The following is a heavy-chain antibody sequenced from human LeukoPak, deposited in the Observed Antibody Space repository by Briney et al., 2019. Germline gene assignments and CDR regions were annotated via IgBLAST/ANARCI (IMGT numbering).Heavy chain of an antibody. J-gene: IGHJ4*02. CDR1: GGSISSHY. V-gene: IGHV4-4*07. CDR3: ARDLGSNYVYFDY. CDR2: IHTSGIT. Sequence: ASETLPLTCTVSGGSISSHYWSWLRQPAGKGLEYIGRIHTSGITNYNPSLKSRVTMSGDTSKNQFYLNLRSVTAADTAVYYCARDLGSNYVYFDYWGQGSLVTVSS. D-gene: IGHD1-26*01.